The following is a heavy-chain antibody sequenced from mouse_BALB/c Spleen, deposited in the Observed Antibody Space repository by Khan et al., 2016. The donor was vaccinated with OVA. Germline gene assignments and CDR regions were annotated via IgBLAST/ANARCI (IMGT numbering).Heavy chain of an antibody. V-gene: IGHV1S41*01. D-gene: IGHD1-1*01. Sequence: DLVKPGASVKLSCKASGYTFTSYWINWIKQRPGQGLEWIGRIAPGSGSDYYSEMFKGKATRTLETSSSTTFIQVRSLASEDSAVYFFARSNYYRSGLSSMDYWGQETSVTVSS. CDR3: ARSNYYRSGLSSMDY. CDR2: IAPGSGSD. J-gene: IGHJ4*01. CDR1: GYTFTSYW.